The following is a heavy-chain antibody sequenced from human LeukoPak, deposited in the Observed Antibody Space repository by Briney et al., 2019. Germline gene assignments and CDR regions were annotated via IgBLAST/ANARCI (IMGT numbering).Heavy chain of an antibody. V-gene: IGHV4-39*07. J-gene: IGHJ4*02. CDR3: AKAFSGGSSGYFDY. CDR1: GGSISSSSYY. CDR2: IYYSGST. Sequence: KPSETLSLTCTVSGGSISSSSYYWGWIRQPPGKGLEWIGSIYYSGSTYYNPSLKSRVTISVDTSKNQFSLKLSSVTAADTAVYYCAKAFSGGSSGYFDYWGQGTLVTVSS. D-gene: IGHD2-15*01.